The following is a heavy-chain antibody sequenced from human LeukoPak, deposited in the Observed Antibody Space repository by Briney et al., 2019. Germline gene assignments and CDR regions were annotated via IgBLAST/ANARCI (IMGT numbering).Heavy chain of an antibody. J-gene: IGHJ4*02. CDR1: GYTLTELS. V-gene: IGHV1-24*01. CDR3: ATVEAAAGNFDY. CDR2: FDPEDGET. Sequence: ASVKVSCKVSGYTLTELSMHWVRQAPGKGLEWMRGFDPEDGETIYAQKFQGRVTMTEDTSTDTAYMELSSLRSEDTAVYYCATVEAAAGNFDYWGQGTLVTVSS. D-gene: IGHD6-13*01.